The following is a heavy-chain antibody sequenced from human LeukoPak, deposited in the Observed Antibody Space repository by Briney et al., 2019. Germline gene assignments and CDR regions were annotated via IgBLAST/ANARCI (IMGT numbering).Heavy chain of an antibody. CDR2: IKSDGINT. J-gene: IGHJ6*02. V-gene: IGHV3-74*01. Sequence: PGGSLRLSCAASGFTFSSYWMHWVRQAPGKGLVWVSRIKSDGINTIYADSVKGRFIVSRDNAKNTLYLQMNSLRVDDTAVYYCARPSHSGYDEGMDVWGQGTTVIVSS. CDR3: ARPSHSGYDEGMDV. D-gene: IGHD1-26*01. CDR1: GFTFSSYW.